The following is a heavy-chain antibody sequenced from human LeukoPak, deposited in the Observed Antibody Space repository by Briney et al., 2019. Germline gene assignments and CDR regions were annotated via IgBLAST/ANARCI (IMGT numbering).Heavy chain of an antibody. CDR1: GFTFSSYA. CDR2: ISNDGDNQ. D-gene: IGHD2-2*01. J-gene: IGHJ4*02. Sequence: GGSLRLSCAASGFTFSSYAMHWVRQAPGKGLEWVAAISNDGDNQYYVDSLKGRVTVSRDNANDILYLQMNSLRAEDTAVYYCASDAMSAPGDYWGQGTLLTVSS. V-gene: IGHV3-30*03. CDR3: ASDAMSAPGDY.